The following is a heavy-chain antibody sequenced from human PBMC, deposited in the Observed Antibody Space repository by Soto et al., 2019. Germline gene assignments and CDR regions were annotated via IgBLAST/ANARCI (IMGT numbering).Heavy chain of an antibody. CDR3: ARLYDFWSVYYTNQNYYGMDV. CDR2: IYYSGST. Sequence: PSQTLSLTCTVAGGSISSSSYYWGWIRHPPGKGLEWIGSIYYSGSTYYNPSLKSRVTISVDTSKNQFSLKLSSVTAADTAVYYCARLYDFWSVYYTNQNYYGMDVWGQGTTVTVSS. V-gene: IGHV4-39*01. CDR1: GGSISSSSYY. D-gene: IGHD3-3*01. J-gene: IGHJ6*02.